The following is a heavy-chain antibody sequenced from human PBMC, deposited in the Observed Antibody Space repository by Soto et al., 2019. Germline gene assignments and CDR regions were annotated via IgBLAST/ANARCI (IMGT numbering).Heavy chain of an antibody. J-gene: IGHJ3*02. CDR1: GFTFNNYA. Sequence: PGGSLRLSCSASGFTFNNYAMEWVRQASGKGLEYVSAISSNGGSTYYADSVKGRFTMSRDNSKSTLYLQMSSLTTEDTAVYYCVKSFSTGSGGNDAFDIWGQGTKVTVSS. CDR2: ISSNGGST. V-gene: IGHV3-64D*08. D-gene: IGHD2-15*01. CDR3: VKSFSTGSGGNDAFDI.